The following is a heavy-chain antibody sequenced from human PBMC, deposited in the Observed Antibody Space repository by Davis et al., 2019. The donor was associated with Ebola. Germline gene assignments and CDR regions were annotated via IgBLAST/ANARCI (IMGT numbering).Heavy chain of an antibody. J-gene: IGHJ4*02. Sequence: SVKVSCKASGGTFSSYAISWVRQAPGQGLEWMGGIIPIFGTANYAQKFQGRVTITADESTSTAYMELSSLRSEDTAVYYWARAEDGYNWGVYFDDWGQGTLVIVSS. CDR3: ARAEDGYNWGVYFDD. CDR2: IIPIFGTA. CDR1: GGTFSSYA. D-gene: IGHD5-24*01. V-gene: IGHV1-69*13.